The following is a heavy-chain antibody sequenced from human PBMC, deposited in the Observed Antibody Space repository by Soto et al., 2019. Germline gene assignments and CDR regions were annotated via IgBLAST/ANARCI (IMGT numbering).Heavy chain of an antibody. Sequence: GGSLRLSCAASGFIFSNYGMNWVRQAPGKGLEWVSDISDSGSSTFYADSVKGRFTISRDNSKNMLFLQMNSLRAEDTAVYYCARVSQVENYDRRVYPHFWGQGTLVTVSP. V-gene: IGHV3-23*01. CDR3: ARVSQVENYDRRVYPHF. CDR2: ISDSGSST. J-gene: IGHJ4*02. D-gene: IGHD3-16*01. CDR1: GFIFSNYG.